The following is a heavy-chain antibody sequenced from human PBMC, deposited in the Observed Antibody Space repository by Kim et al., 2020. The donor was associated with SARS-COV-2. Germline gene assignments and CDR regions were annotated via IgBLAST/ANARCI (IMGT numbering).Heavy chain of an antibody. D-gene: IGHD5-18*01. V-gene: IGHV3-48*03. J-gene: IGHJ6*02. Sequence: GGSLRLSCAASGFTFSSYEMNWVRQAPGKGLEWVSYISSSGSTIYYADSVKGRFTISRDNAKNSLYLQMNSLRAEDTAVYYCARDRIQPRSYYYYYGMDVWGQGTTVTVSS. CDR3: ARDRIQPRSYYYYYGMDV. CDR1: GFTFSSYE. CDR2: ISSSGSTI.